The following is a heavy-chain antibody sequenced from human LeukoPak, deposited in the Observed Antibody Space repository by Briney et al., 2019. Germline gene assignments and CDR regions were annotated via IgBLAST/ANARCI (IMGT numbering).Heavy chain of an antibody. V-gene: IGHV3-7*01. J-gene: IGHJ4*02. CDR1: GFTFSSYW. Sequence: PGGSLRLSCAASGFTFSSYWMDWVRQAPGKGLEWVANIKQDGSDKYYVDSVKGRFTISRDNAKNSLYLQMNSLRAEDTAVYYCARVRYDGSGYYSIYDYWGQGTLVTVSS. D-gene: IGHD3-22*01. CDR2: IKQDGSDK. CDR3: ARVRYDGSGYYSIYDY.